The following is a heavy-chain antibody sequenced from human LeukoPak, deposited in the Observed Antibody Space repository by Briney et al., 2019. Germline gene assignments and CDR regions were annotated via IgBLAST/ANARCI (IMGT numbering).Heavy chain of an antibody. V-gene: IGHV3-21*01. Sequence: GGSLRLSCAASGFTFSSYSMNWVRQAPGKGLEWVSSISSSSSYIYYADSVKGRFTISRDNAKNSLYLQMNSLRAEDTAVYYCASSFSTVTGAFDIWGQGTMVTVSS. CDR1: GFTFSSYS. D-gene: IGHD4-17*01. CDR3: ASSFSTVTGAFDI. CDR2: ISSSSSYI. J-gene: IGHJ3*02.